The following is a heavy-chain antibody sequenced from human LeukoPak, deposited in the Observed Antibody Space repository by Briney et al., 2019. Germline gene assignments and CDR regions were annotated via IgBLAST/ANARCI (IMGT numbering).Heavy chain of an antibody. Sequence: GGSLRLSCAASGFTFSSYGMHWVRQAPGKGLEWVAFIRYDGSNKYYADSVKGRFTISRDNSKNTLHLQMNSLRAEDTAVYYCAELGYYYGSGSYPESDYWGQGTLVTVSS. CDR2: IRYDGSNK. CDR3: AELGYYYGSGSYPESDY. CDR1: GFTFSSYG. D-gene: IGHD3-10*01. V-gene: IGHV3-30*02. J-gene: IGHJ4*02.